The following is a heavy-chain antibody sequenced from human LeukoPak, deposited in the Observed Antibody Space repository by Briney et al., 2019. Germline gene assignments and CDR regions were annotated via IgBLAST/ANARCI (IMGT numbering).Heavy chain of an antibody. Sequence: PGGSLRLSCAASGFIFSSYWMSWVRQAPGKGLEWVANIKQDGSEKYYVDSVKGRFTISRDNAKNSLYLQMNSLRAEDTAVYYCARVAVRGVIGDPWGQGTLVTVSS. J-gene: IGHJ5*02. CDR3: ARVAVRGVIGDP. CDR1: GFIFSSYW. D-gene: IGHD3-10*01. CDR2: IKQDGSEK. V-gene: IGHV3-7*03.